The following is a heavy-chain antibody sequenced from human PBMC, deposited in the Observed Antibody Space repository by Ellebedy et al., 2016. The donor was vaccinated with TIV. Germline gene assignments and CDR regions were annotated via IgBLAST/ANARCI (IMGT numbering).Heavy chain of an antibody. Sequence: GGSLRLXXAAARFTFSSYSMSWVRQAPREGLEWVSTISGSGGNTFYADSVKGRFTISRDNSKNTLYLQMNSLRAEDTAVYYCAKAIGRSSLGGLDVWGQGTTVTVSS. CDR3: AKAIGRSSLGGLDV. J-gene: IGHJ6*02. CDR1: RFTFSSYS. V-gene: IGHV3-23*01. D-gene: IGHD2-2*01. CDR2: ISGSGGNT.